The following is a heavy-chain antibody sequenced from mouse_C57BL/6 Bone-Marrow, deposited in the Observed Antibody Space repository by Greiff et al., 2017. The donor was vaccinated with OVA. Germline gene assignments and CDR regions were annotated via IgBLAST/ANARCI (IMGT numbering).Heavy chain of an antibody. V-gene: IGHV5S21*01. J-gene: IGHJ1*03. CDR3: TRRYYVSSPLWYFDV. D-gene: IGHD1-1*01. CDR1: GFTFSSYA. CDR2: ISSGGDYI. Sequence: EVKLMESGEGLVKPGGSLKLSCAASGFTFSSYAMSWVRQTPEKRLEWVAYISSGGDYIYYADNVKGRFTISRDNARNTLYLQMSSLQSEDTAMYYFTRRYYVSSPLWYFDVWGTGTTVTVSS.